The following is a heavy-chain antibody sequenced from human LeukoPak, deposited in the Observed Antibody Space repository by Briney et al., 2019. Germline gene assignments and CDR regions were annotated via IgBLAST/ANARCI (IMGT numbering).Heavy chain of an antibody. CDR2: IYSGGGT. CDR3: ARENWNVPYYYYGMDV. D-gene: IGHD1-1*01. CDR1: GFTVSINY. Sequence: PGGSLRLSCAASGFTVSINYMSWVRQAPGKGLEWVSVIYSGGGTYYADSVKGRFTISRDNSKNTLYLQMNSLRAEDTAVYYCARENWNVPYYYYGMDVWGQGTTVTVSS. V-gene: IGHV3-53*01. J-gene: IGHJ6*02.